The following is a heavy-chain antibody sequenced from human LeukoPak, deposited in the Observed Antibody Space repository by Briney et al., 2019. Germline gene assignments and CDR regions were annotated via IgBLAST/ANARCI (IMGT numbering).Heavy chain of an antibody. Sequence: SETLSLTCTVSGGSISSYYWSWIRQPPGKGLEWIGYIYYSGSTNYNPSLKSRVTISVDTSKNQFSLKLGSVTAADTAVYYCARTHCSSTSCYEMGAFDIWGQGTMVTVSS. CDR3: ARTHCSSTSCYEMGAFDI. V-gene: IGHV4-59*01. CDR1: GGSISSYY. CDR2: IYYSGST. D-gene: IGHD2-2*01. J-gene: IGHJ3*02.